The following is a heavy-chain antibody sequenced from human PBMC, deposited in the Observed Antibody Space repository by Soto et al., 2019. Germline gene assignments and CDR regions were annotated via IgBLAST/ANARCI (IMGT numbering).Heavy chain of an antibody. Sequence: LSLTCTVSGTSISSYYWSWIRQPPGKGLEWIANIHYSGTTNYNPSLAIRVTLSVDTSKNQFSLKMTSVTAADRAMYFCARYNSYAIDYWGRGTLVTVSS. J-gene: IGHJ4*02. D-gene: IGHD2-8*01. CDR1: GTSISSYY. CDR2: IHYSGTT. V-gene: IGHV4-59*01. CDR3: ARYNSYAIDY.